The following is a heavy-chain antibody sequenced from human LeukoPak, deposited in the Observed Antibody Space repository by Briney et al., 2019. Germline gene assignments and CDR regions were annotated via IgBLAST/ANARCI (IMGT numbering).Heavy chain of an antibody. D-gene: IGHD6-13*01. CDR1: GYTFTGYY. V-gene: IGHV1-2*02. Sequence: GASVTVSYKASGYTFTGYYMHWVRQAPGQGLEWMGWINPNSGGTNYAQKFQGRVTMTRDTSISTAYMELSRLRSDDTAVYYCARVLAAAAWDLSDAFDIWGQGTMVTVSS. J-gene: IGHJ3*02. CDR3: ARVLAAAAWDLSDAFDI. CDR2: INPNSGGT.